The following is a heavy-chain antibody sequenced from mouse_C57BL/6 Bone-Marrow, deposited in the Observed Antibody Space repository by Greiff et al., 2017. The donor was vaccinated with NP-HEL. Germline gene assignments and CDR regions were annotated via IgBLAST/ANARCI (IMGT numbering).Heavy chain of an antibody. CDR3: ARDGTVVATNYAMDY. V-gene: IGHV5-4*01. Sequence: EVKLMESGGGLVTPGGSLKLSCAASGFTFSSYAMSWVRQTPEKRLEWVATISDGGSYTYYPDNVKGRFTISRDNAKNNLYLQMSHLKSEDTAMYYCARDGTVVATNYAMDYWGQGTSVTVSS. D-gene: IGHD1-1*01. CDR1: GFTFSSYA. J-gene: IGHJ4*01. CDR2: ISDGGSYT.